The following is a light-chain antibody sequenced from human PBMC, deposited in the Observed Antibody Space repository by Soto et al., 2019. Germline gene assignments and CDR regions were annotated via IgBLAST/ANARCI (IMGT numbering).Light chain of an antibody. CDR1: QSISGW. V-gene: IGKV1-5*01. CDR2: DAS. CDR3: QQYHTYRT. Sequence: DIQMTQSPSALSASVGDRITITCRASQSISGWLAWYQQKPGKAPKLLIYDASSLESGVPSRFSGSGSGTEFTLAISSLQHDDSATYYCQQYHTYRTFGQGTKVEIK. J-gene: IGKJ1*01.